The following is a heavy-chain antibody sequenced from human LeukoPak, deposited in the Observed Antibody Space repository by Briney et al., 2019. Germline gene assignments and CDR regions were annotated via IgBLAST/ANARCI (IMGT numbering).Heavy chain of an antibody. D-gene: IGHD6-13*01. CDR2: ISAYNGNT. CDR3: ARVYLWQQLARYYFDY. Sequence: ASVKVSCKASGYTFTSYGISWVRQAPGQGLEWMGWISAYNGNTNCAQKLQGRVTMTTDTSTSTAYMELRSLRSDDTAVYYCARVYLWQQLARYYFDYWGQGTLVTVSS. CDR1: GYTFTSYG. J-gene: IGHJ4*02. V-gene: IGHV1-18*01.